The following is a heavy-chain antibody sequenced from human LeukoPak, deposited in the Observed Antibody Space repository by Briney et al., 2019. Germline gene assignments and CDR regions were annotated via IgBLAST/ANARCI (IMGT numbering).Heavy chain of an antibody. Sequence: SETLSLTCAVYGGSFSGYYWSWIRQPPGKGLEWIGEINHSGSTNYNPSLKSRVTISVDTSKNQFSLKLSSVTAADTAVYYCAVPSGYYNYAFDIWGQGTMVTVSS. CDR1: GGSFSGYY. D-gene: IGHD3-9*01. V-gene: IGHV4-34*01. J-gene: IGHJ3*02. CDR2: INHSGST. CDR3: AVPSGYYNYAFDI.